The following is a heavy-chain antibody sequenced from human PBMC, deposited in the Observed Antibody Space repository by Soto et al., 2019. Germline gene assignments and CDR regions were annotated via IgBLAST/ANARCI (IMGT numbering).Heavy chain of an antibody. Sequence: SETLSLTCAVYGGSFSGYYWSWIRQPPGKGLEWIGDINHSGSTNYNPSLKSRVTISVDTSKNQFSLKLSSVTAADTAVYYCARHPIMITFGGVIPNFDYWGQGTLVTVSS. J-gene: IGHJ4*02. CDR3: ARHPIMITFGGVIPNFDY. D-gene: IGHD3-16*02. CDR1: GGSFSGYY. V-gene: IGHV4-34*01. CDR2: INHSGST.